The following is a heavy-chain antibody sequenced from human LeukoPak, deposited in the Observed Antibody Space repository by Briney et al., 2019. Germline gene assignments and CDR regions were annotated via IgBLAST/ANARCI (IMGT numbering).Heavy chain of an antibody. V-gene: IGHV3-30*03. J-gene: IGHJ4*02. CDR3: ARDRAWNYFDS. CDR1: AFSFSSHG. D-gene: IGHD3-3*01. Sequence: PGGSLRLSCVPSAFSFSSHGMHWVRQAPGKGLEWVAVISTDANRKYYAYSEEGRFTISRDNSKNTLYLQMDSLRPEDTAVYYCARDRAWNYFDSWGQGTLVTVSS. CDR2: ISTDANRK.